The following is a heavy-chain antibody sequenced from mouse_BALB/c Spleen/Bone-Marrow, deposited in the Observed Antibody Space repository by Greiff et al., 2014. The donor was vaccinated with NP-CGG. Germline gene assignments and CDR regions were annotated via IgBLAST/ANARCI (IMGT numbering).Heavy chain of an antibody. J-gene: IGHJ4*01. V-gene: IGHV1-7*01. CDR1: GFTFTSYW. CDR3: ARPRGYRGCYAMDY. Sequence: QVQLQQSGAELAKPGASVKMSCKASGFTFTSYWMHWVKQRPGQGLEWIGYINPSTGYTEYNQKFKDKATLTADKSSNTAYMQLSSLTTEDSAGYYCARPRGYRGCYAMDYWGQGTLVTVSS. CDR2: INPSTGYT. D-gene: IGHD3-1*01.